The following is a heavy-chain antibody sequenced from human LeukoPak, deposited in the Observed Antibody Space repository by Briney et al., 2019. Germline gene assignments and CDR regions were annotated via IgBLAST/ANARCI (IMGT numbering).Heavy chain of an antibody. CDR1: GGTFSSYA. CDR2: IIPIFGTA. V-gene: IGHV1-69*13. Sequence: ASVKVSCTASGGTFSSYAISWVRQAPGQGLEWMGGIIPIFGTANYAQKFQGRVTITADESTSTAYMELSSLRSEDTAVYYCARGVVGDPYRFDYWGQGTLVTVSS. J-gene: IGHJ4*02. D-gene: IGHD3-10*01. CDR3: ARGVVGDPYRFDY.